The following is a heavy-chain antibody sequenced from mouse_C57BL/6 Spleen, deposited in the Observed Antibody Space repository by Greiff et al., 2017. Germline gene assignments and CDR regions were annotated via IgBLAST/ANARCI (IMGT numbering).Heavy chain of an antibody. D-gene: IGHD1-1*01. J-gene: IGHJ1*03. CDR3: ARDYGSRDWYFDV. CDR2: IYPGSGST. Sequence: QVHVKQPGAELVKPGASVKMSCKASGYTFTSYWITWVKQRPGQGLEWIGDIYPGSGSTNYNEKFKSKATLTVDTSSSTAYMQLSSLTSEDSAVYYCARDYGSRDWYFDVWGTGTTVTVSS. CDR1: GYTFTSYW. V-gene: IGHV1-55*01.